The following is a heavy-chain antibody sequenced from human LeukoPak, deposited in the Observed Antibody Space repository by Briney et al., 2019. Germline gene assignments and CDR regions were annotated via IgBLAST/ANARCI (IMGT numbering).Heavy chain of an antibody. CDR3: AKDLKTGLLWFGELNQFDY. D-gene: IGHD3-10*01. CDR2: LSGNGATR. CDR1: GFTFSTYG. Sequence: GGSLRLSCAASGFTFSTYGMHWVRQAPGKGLEWVSALSGNGATRYYADSVKGRFTISRDNSKRTLYLQMNSLRVEDTAVYYCAKDLKTGLLWFGELNQFDYWGQGTLVTVSS. V-gene: IGHV3-23*01. J-gene: IGHJ4*02.